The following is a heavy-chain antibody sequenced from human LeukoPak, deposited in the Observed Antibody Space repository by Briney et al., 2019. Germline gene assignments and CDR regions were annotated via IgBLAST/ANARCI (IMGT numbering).Heavy chain of an antibody. Sequence: GGSLRLSCAASGFTFSSYAMHWVRQAPGKGLEWVAVIWYDGSNKYYADSVKGRFTISRDNSKNTLYLQMNSLRAEDTAVYYCARDPTKQQLVLIYYYYGMDVWGQGTTVTVSS. CDR2: IWYDGSNK. D-gene: IGHD6-13*01. CDR1: GFTFSSYA. CDR3: ARDPTKQQLVLIYYYYGMDV. V-gene: IGHV3-33*08. J-gene: IGHJ6*02.